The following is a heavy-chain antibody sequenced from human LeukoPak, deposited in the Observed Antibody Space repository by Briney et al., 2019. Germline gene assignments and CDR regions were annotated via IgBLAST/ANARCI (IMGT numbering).Heavy chain of an antibody. J-gene: IGHJ4*02. V-gene: IGHV3-23*01. D-gene: IGHD2-2*01. CDR3: AKGSVVPAAMSFLGNFDY. CDR2: ISGSGGST. Sequence: GGSLRPSCAAHGFTFSSYAMSWVRQARGKGLEWVSAISGSGGSTYYADSVKGRFTISRDNSKNTLYLQMNSLRAEDTAVYYCAKGSVVPAAMSFLGNFDYWGQGTLVTVSS. CDR1: GFTFSSYA.